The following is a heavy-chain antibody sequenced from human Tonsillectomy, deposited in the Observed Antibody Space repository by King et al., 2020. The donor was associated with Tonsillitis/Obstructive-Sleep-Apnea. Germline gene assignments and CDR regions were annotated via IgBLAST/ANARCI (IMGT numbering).Heavy chain of an antibody. J-gene: IGHJ3*02. CDR1: GFTFSSYA. CDR2: ISYDGSNK. V-gene: IGHV3-30*04. D-gene: IGHD3-3*01. Sequence: VQLVESGGGVVQPGRSLRLSCAASGFTFSSYAMHWVRQAPGKGLEWVAVISYDGSNKYYADSVKGRFTISRDNSKNTLYLQMNSLRAEDTAVYYCARGSNPNRFFEWLLGDAFDIWGQGTMVTVSS. CDR3: ARGSNPNRFFEWLLGDAFDI.